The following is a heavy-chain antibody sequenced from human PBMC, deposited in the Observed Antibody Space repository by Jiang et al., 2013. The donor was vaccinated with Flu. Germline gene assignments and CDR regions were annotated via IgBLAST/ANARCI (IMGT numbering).Heavy chain of an antibody. CDR2: INPDSGNT. Sequence: QLVESEAEVKKPGASVKVSCKASGYTFTGYSMHWVRQAPGQGLEWMGWINPDSGNTNYAQRFQGRVTMTRDTFFSTAYMELSSLTSDDTAVYYCASDYTAMFTAFDYWGQGTLVTVPS. D-gene: IGHD5-18*01. J-gene: IGHJ4*02. CDR1: GYTFTGYS. V-gene: IGHV1-2*02. CDR3: ASDYTAMFTAFDY.